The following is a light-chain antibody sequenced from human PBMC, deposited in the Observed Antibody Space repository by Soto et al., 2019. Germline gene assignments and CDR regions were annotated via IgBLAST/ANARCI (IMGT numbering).Light chain of an antibody. CDR3: QQYGASPRS. V-gene: IGKV3-20*01. CDR2: GVS. Sequence: EIVLTQSPDTLSLSPGERATLSCRASQSVSSNFFAWYQQKPGQAPRLLIHGVSSRATGTPDRFSGSGSETDFTLTISRLEPEDCAIDDCQQYGASPRSFGQGTKLDIK. J-gene: IGKJ2*01. CDR1: QSVSSNF.